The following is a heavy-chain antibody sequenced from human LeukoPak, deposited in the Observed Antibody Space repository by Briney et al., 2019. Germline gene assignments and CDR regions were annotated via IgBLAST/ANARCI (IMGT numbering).Heavy chain of an antibody. V-gene: IGHV1-8*03. CDR2: MNPNSGNT. CDR3: AREDIVVVPPARPFDP. CDR1: GYTFTNYD. J-gene: IGHJ5*02. Sequence: ASVKVSCKASGYTFTNYDINWVRQATGQGLEWMGWMNPNSGNTGLAQKFQGRVTLTRDTSISTAYMELTSLRSDDTAVYYCAREDIVVVPPARPFDPRGQGTLVTVSS. D-gene: IGHD2-2*01.